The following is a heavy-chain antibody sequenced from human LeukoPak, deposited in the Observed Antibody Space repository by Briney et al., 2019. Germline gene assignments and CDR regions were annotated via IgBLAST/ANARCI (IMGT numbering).Heavy chain of an antibody. J-gene: IGHJ4*02. CDR3: ARHYGRWIQANDYFDY. D-gene: IGHD5-18*01. Sequence: SETLSLTCTVSGGSIRSSYYYWGWIRQPPGKGLEWIGSIYDSGSTYYNPSLKSRVTISVDTSKNQFSLKLNSVTAADTAVYYCARHYGRWIQANDYFDYWGQGTLVTVSS. V-gene: IGHV4-39*01. CDR1: GGSIRSSYYY. CDR2: IYDSGST.